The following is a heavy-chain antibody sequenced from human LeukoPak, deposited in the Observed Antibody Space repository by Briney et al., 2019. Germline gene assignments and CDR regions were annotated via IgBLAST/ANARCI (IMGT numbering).Heavy chain of an antibody. Sequence: KPGGSLRLSCAASGFTFSSYSMNWIRQAPGKGLEWVSSISSSSSYIYYADSVKGRFTISRDNAKNSLYLQMNSLRAEDTAVYYCARDPWHYYGSNDYWGQGTLVTVSS. CDR2: ISSSSSYI. CDR3: ARDPWHYYGSNDY. J-gene: IGHJ4*02. V-gene: IGHV3-21*01. CDR1: GFTFSSYS. D-gene: IGHD3-10*01.